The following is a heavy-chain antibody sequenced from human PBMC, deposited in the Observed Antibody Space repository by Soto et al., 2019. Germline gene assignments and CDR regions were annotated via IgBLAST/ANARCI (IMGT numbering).Heavy chain of an antibody. D-gene: IGHD3-9*01. Sequence: GESLKISCKGSGYTFTDYWIGWVRQLPGKGLEWMGIIYPGDSDTRYSPSFQGHVTISADKSISTAYLQWSSLKASDTAMYYCARTLSQEYYDILTGSTYYYYYGMDVWGQGTTVTVSS. J-gene: IGHJ6*02. V-gene: IGHV5-51*01. CDR2: IYPGDSDT. CDR1: GYTFTDYW. CDR3: ARTLSQEYYDILTGSTYYYYYGMDV.